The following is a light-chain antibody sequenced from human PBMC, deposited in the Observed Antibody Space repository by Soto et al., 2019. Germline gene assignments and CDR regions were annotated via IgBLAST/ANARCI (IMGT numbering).Light chain of an antibody. Sequence: SALTQPASVSGSPGQSITISCTGTSSTVGGFNVVSWYQQHPGKAPKVIIYEGIKRPSGVSNRFSGSNSGSTASLTISGLQAEDEADYYCGSYTTSSTRVFGTGTKVTVL. CDR3: GSYTTSSTRV. CDR2: EGI. V-gene: IGLV2-14*02. J-gene: IGLJ1*01. CDR1: SSTVGGFNV.